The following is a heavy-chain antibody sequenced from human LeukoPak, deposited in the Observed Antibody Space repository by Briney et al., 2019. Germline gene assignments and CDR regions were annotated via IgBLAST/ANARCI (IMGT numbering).Heavy chain of an antibody. CDR2: IYSSGTA. Sequence: PSETLSLTCTVSGDSISSGDYYWSWVCQPPGKGLEWIGYIYSSGTAYYNPSLKSRLTISIDTFNDQFSLQLTSVTAADTAVYYCARSQGGYGSGRGWFDPWGQGTLVTVSS. CDR3: ARSQGGYGSGRGWFDP. V-gene: IGHV4-30-4*01. J-gene: IGHJ5*02. CDR1: GDSISSGDYY. D-gene: IGHD3-10*01.